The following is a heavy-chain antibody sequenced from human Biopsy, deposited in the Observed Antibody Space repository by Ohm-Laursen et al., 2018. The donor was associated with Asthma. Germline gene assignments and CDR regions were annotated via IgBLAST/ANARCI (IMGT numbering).Heavy chain of an antibody. J-gene: IGHJ4*02. D-gene: IGHD3-3*01. CDR1: GFTFSIYD. Sequence: SLRLSCAAPGFTFSIYDIHWVRQAPGKGLEWVAVGGSYYDGGLKYYADSVNGRFTVSRDDSKNTLYLQMNSLRPDDTAVYYCARDVMEWYLPAFDFWGQGTLVTVSS. CDR3: ARDVMEWYLPAFDF. CDR2: GGSYYDGGLK. V-gene: IGHV3-30-3*01.